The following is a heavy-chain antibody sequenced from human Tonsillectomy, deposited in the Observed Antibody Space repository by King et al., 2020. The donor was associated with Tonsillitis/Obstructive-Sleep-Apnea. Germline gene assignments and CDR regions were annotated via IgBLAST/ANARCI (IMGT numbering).Heavy chain of an antibody. CDR1: GFTFINYA. J-gene: IGHJ4*02. Sequence: VQLVESGGGLVQPGGSLRLSCAASGFTFINYAMSWVRQAPGKGLEWVSTISGSGGHTYYADSVKGRSTISRDNSKNTLYLHMNSLRADDTAVYYCARGSDDFYYWGQGTLVTVSS. CDR2: ISGSGGHT. D-gene: IGHD3-3*01. CDR3: ARGSDDFYY. V-gene: IGHV3-23*04.